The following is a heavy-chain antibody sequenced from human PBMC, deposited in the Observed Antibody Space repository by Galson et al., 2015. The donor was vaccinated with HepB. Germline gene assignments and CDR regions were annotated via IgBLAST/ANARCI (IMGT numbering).Heavy chain of an antibody. CDR3: AREITMIVVVKKGGNAFDI. D-gene: IGHD3-22*01. CDR2: IFPFLGTA. CDR1: GGTFSNYP. V-gene: IGHV1-69*13. Sequence: SVKVSCKASGGTFSNYPISWVRQAPGQGLEWMGGIFPFLGTANYTQKFQGRVTITADESTSTAYMELSSLRSEDTAVYYCAREITMIVVVKKGGNAFDIWGQGTMVTVSS. J-gene: IGHJ3*02.